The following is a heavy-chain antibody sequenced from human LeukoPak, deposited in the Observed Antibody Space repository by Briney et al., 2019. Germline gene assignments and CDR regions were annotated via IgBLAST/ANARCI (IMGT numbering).Heavy chain of an antibody. Sequence: PAGGSLRLSCAASGFTFSSYSMNWVRQAPGKGLEWVSYISSSSSTIYYADSVKGRFTISRDNAKNSLYLQMNSLRAEDTAVYYCAKAEDSSGYGYFDYWGQGTLVTVSS. V-gene: IGHV3-48*01. J-gene: IGHJ4*02. CDR1: GFTFSSYS. D-gene: IGHD3-22*01. CDR2: ISSSSSTI. CDR3: AKAEDSSGYGYFDY.